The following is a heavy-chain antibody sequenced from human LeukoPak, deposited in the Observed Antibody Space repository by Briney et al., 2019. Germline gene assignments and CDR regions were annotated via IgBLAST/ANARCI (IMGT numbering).Heavy chain of an antibody. CDR3: AVGYCSSTSCYRAYNWFDP. Sequence: SVKVSCKASGYTFTGYYMHWVRQAPGQGLEWMGRIIPILGIANYAQKFQGRVTITADKSTSTAYMELSSLRSEDTAVYYCAVGYCSSTSCYRAYNWFDPWGQGTLVTVSS. CDR2: IIPILGIA. J-gene: IGHJ5*02. V-gene: IGHV1-69*02. CDR1: GYTFTGYY. D-gene: IGHD2-2*02.